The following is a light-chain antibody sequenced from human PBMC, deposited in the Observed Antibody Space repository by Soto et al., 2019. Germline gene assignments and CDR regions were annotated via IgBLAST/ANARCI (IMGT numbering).Light chain of an antibody. CDR2: GAS. Sequence: EIMLTQSPGTLSLSPGERATLSCRASQSVSSNYLAWYQQRPGQAPRLLIYGASSRATGIPDRFSGSGSGTDFTLTISRLEPEDFAVYYCQQHGSSLWTFGQGTKVDIK. CDR1: QSVSSNY. V-gene: IGKV3-20*01. J-gene: IGKJ1*01. CDR3: QQHGSSLWT.